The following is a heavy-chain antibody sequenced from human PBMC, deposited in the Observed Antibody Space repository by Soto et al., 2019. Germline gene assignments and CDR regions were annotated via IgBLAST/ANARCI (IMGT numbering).Heavy chain of an antibody. CDR3: ARVLEYSYGSVDY. J-gene: IGHJ4*02. CDR2: ISYDGSNK. Sequence: GGSLRLSCAASGFTFSSYAMHWVRQAPGKGLEWVTVISYDGSNKYYADSVKGRFTISRDNSKNTLYLQMNSLRAEDTAVYYCARVLEYSYGSVDYWGQGTLVTVSS. D-gene: IGHD5-18*01. CDR1: GFTFSSYA. V-gene: IGHV3-30-3*01.